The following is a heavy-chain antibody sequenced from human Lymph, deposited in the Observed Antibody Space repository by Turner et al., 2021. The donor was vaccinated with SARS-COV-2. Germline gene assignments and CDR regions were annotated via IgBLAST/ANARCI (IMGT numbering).Heavy chain of an antibody. CDR3: ARDIPTTADYFDY. D-gene: IGHD4-17*01. CDR2: ISSSSSYI. CDR1: GFTFSTYS. J-gene: IGHJ4*02. V-gene: IGHV3-21*01. Sequence: EVQLVASGGGLVKPGGSLRLFCAASGFTFSTYSMNWVRQAPGKGLEWISSISSSSSYIYYADSVKGRFTISRDDAKNSLYLQMNSLRAEDTAVYYCARDIPTTADYFDYWGQGTLVTVSS.